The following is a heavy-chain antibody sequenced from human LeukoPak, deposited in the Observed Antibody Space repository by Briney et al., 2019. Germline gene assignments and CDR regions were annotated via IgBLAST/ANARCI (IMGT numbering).Heavy chain of an antibody. D-gene: IGHD5-18*01. J-gene: IGHJ4*02. V-gene: IGHV3-23*01. Sequence: TGGSLRLSCAVSGLTFSRYAMSWVRLAPGKGLEWVSAISESGSGTYYADSVKGRFTISRDNSKDTLSLQMNSLRAEDTAVYYCAKDIAQGYTFGSIEQDYWGQGTLVTVSS. CDR3: AKDIAQGYTFGSIEQDY. CDR2: ISESGSGT. CDR1: GLTFSRYA.